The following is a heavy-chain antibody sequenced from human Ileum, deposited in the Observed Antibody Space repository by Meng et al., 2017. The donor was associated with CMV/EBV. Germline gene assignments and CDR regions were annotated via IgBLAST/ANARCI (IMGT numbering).Heavy chain of an antibody. CDR1: GDSVRGGTYY. CDR3: AASQHYYGSVH. D-gene: IGHD3-10*01. CDR2: IYYNGAT. J-gene: IGHJ4*02. V-gene: IGHV4-61*01. Sequence: SETLSLTCTVSGDSVRGGTYYWSWIRQSPGKGLEWIGFIYYNGATNYNPYLMSRLTMATDTSRNQFSLKLTSVTTADTAVYYCAASQHYYGSVHWGQGTLVTVSS.